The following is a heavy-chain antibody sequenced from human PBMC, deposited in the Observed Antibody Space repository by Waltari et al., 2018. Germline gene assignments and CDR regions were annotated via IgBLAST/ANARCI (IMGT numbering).Heavy chain of an antibody. J-gene: IGHJ4*02. CDR2: ISYDGSNE. D-gene: IGHD2-15*01. Sequence: QVHLVESGGGVVQPGGSLRLSCAAPGFNFTLFGMHWVRQAPGKGLVWVSFISYDGSNENYADSVKGRFTISRDNAKNSLYLQMNSLRAEDTAVYYCAREWGVMVGTAGYYLDYWGQGTLVTVSS. CDR1: GFNFTLFG. CDR3: AREWGVMVGTAGYYLDY. V-gene: IGHV3-30*02.